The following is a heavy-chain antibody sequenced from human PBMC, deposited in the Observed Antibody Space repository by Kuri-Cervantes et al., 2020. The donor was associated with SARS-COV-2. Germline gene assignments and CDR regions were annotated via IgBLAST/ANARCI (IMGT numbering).Heavy chain of an antibody. D-gene: IGHD3-10*01. CDR2: IYYSGST. CDR3: ARGYGEIDY. CDR1: GYSISSGYY. Sequence: GSLRLSCAVSGYSISSGYYWGWIRQPPGKGLEWIGYIYYSGSTYYNPSLKSRVTISVDTSKNQFSLKLSSVTAADTAVYYCARGYGEIDYWGQGILVTVSS. J-gene: IGHJ4*02. V-gene: IGHV4-38-2*01.